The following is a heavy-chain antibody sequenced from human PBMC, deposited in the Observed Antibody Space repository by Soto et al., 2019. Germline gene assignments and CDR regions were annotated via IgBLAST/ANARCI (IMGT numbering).Heavy chain of an antibody. CDR3: AHRIVGSPFDY. Sequence: QITLKESGPTLVKPTQTLTLTCTFSGFSLSSSGVGVGWIRQPPGKAPEWLALIYWDDDERYNPSLRSRLTITKDTSKSQVVLTMTNMDPVDTATYYCAHRIVGSPFDYWGQGTLVTGSS. CDR1: GFSLSSSGVG. CDR2: IYWDDDE. J-gene: IGHJ4*02. D-gene: IGHD1-26*01. V-gene: IGHV2-5*02.